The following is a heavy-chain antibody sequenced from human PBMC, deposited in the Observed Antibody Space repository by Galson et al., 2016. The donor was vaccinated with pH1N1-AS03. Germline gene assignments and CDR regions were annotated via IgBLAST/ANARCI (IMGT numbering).Heavy chain of an antibody. CDR2: IYPGVSDT. Sequence: SGAEVKKPGESLKISCKTFGYIFTSYWVAWVRHMPGKGLEWMGIIYPGVSDTRYSPSFQGQVTISADRSINTAYLQWSSLMASDTAIYYCARQVRDGYNDYFDYWGQGILVTVSS. D-gene: IGHD5-24*01. CDR1: GYIFTSYW. CDR3: ARQVRDGYNDYFDY. V-gene: IGHV5-51*01. J-gene: IGHJ4*02.